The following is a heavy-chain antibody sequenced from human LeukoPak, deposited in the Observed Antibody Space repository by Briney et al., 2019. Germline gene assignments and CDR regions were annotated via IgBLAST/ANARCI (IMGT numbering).Heavy chain of an antibody. Sequence: GGSLRLSCAASGFTFSSYSMNWVRQAPGKGLEWVSSISSSSSYIYYADSVKGRFTISRDNAKNSLYLQMNSLRAEDTAVYYCARVGVRGGYFDYWGQGTLVTVSS. V-gene: IGHV3-21*04. CDR2: ISSSSSYI. D-gene: IGHD3-10*01. CDR1: GFTFSSYS. CDR3: ARVGVRGGYFDY. J-gene: IGHJ4*02.